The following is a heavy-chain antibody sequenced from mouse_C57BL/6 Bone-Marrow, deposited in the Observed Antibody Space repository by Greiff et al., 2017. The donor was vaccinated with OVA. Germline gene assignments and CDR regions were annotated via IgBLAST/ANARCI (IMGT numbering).Heavy chain of an antibody. V-gene: IGHV1-81*01. CDR2: IYPRSGNT. Sequence: QVQLQQSGAELARPGASVKLSCKASGNTFTSYGISWVKQRTGQGLEWIGEIYPRSGNTYYNEKFKGKATLTADKSSSTAYMELRSLTSEDSAVYFCARDLPYWYFDVWGTGTTVTVSS. D-gene: IGHD5-1*01. J-gene: IGHJ1*03. CDR1: GNTFTSYG. CDR3: ARDLPYWYFDV.